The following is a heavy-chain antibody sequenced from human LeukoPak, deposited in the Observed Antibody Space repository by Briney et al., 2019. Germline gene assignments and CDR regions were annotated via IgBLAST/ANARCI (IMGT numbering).Heavy chain of an antibody. Sequence: SETLSLTCAVPGYSISSGYYWGWIRQPPGKGLEWIGSIYHSGSTYYNPSLKSRVTISVDTSKNQFSLKLSSVTAADTAVYYCARDQEGITMVRGVAGFDYWGQGTLVTVSS. CDR1: GYSISSGYY. D-gene: IGHD3-10*01. V-gene: IGHV4-38-2*02. CDR3: ARDQEGITMVRGVAGFDY. J-gene: IGHJ4*02. CDR2: IYHSGST.